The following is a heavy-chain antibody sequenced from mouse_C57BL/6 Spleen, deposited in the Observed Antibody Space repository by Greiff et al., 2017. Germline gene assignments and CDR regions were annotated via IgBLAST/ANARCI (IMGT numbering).Heavy chain of an antibody. Sequence: VKLQQSGAELVKPGASVKISCKASGYAFSSYWMNWVKQRPGQGLEWIGQIYPGDGDTNYNGKFKGKATLTADKSSSTAYMQLSSLTSEDSAVYFCARSDNDYAPWCFDVWGTGTTLTVSS. CDR3: ARSDNDYAPWCFDV. CDR2: IYPGDGDT. D-gene: IGHD2-4*01. J-gene: IGHJ1*03. CDR1: GYAFSSYW. V-gene: IGHV1-80*01.